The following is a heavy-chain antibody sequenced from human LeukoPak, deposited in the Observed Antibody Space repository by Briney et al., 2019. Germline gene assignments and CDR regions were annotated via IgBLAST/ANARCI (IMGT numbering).Heavy chain of an antibody. Sequence: NPSQTLSVTCTVSGGSISSGSYYWSWIRQPAGKGLEWIGRIYTSGSTNYNPSLKSRVTLSVDTSKNQFSLKLSSVTAADTAVYYCARDLIAVAGTFWFDPWGQGTLVTVSS. CDR3: ARDLIAVAGTFWFDP. D-gene: IGHD6-19*01. J-gene: IGHJ5*02. CDR1: GGSISSGSYY. V-gene: IGHV4-61*02. CDR2: IYTSGST.